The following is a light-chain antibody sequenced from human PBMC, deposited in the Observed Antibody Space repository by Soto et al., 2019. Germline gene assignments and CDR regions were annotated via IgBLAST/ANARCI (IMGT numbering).Light chain of an antibody. CDR2: AAS. CDR1: QSISSY. V-gene: IGKV1-39*01. Sequence: DIQITQSQASPSSSVPARVTITSRASQSISSYLNWYQQKPGKAHKLLIYAASSLESGVPQRFSGSGSGTDFTLTITSLQPEDFATYYCQQSHSIPWKFGQGTKV. CDR3: QQSHSIPWK. J-gene: IGKJ1*01.